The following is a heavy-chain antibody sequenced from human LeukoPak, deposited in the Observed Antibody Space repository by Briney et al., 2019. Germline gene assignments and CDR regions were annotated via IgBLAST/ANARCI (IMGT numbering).Heavy chain of an antibody. Sequence: GRSLRLSCVASGFPFSNYAMSWVRQAPGKGLECVSVISGDAGTTNYADSVKGRFTISRDNSKNTLYLQMNSLRAEDSAVYYCVTGGHYSGSWGQGSLVTVSS. CDR1: GFPFSNYA. J-gene: IGHJ5*02. D-gene: IGHD3-22*01. CDR3: VTGGHYSGS. V-gene: IGHV3-23*01. CDR2: ISGDAGTT.